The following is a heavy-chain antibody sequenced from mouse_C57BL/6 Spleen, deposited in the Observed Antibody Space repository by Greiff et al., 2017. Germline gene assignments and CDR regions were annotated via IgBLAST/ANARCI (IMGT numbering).Heavy chain of an antibody. CDR3: AFYGSSYGY. CDR1: GYTFTSYW. Sequence: QVQLQQPGAELVQPGASVKLSCKASGYTFTSYWMHWVKQRPGRGLGWIGRIDPNSGGTKYNEKFKSKATLTVDKPSSTAYMQLSSLTSEDSAVYYCAFYGSSYGYWGQGTTLTVSS. J-gene: IGHJ2*01. D-gene: IGHD1-1*01. CDR2: IDPNSGGT. V-gene: IGHV1-72*01.